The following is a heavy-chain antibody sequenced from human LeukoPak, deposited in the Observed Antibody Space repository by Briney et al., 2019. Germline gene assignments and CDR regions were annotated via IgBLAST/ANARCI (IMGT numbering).Heavy chain of an antibody. Sequence: GGSLRLSCTASGFTVSSNYMSWVRQAPGKGLEWVSVIYSGGSTYYADSVKGRFTISRDNSKNTLYLQMNSLRAEDTAVYYCARDNYYYYMDVWGKGTTVTISS. J-gene: IGHJ6*03. CDR2: IYSGGST. V-gene: IGHV3-66*01. CDR3: ARDNYYYYMDV. CDR1: GFTVSSNY.